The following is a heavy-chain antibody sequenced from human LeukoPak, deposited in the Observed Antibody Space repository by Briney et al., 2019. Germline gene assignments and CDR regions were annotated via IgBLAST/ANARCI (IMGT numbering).Heavy chain of an antibody. V-gene: IGHV4-39*01. CDR1: GGSISSSSYY. Sequence: SETLSLTCTVSGGSISSSSYYWGWIRQPPGKGLEWIGSIYYSGSTYYNPSLKSRVTISVDTSKNQFSLKLGSVTAADTAVHYCARREQWLVRGAFDIWGQGTMVTVSS. D-gene: IGHD6-19*01. CDR2: IYYSGST. CDR3: ARREQWLVRGAFDI. J-gene: IGHJ3*02.